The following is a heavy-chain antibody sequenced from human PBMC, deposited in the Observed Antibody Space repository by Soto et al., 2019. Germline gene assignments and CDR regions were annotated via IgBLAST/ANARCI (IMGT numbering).Heavy chain of an antibody. J-gene: IGHJ6*02. V-gene: IGHV1-69*02. CDR3: ASSAGPKVATIVYYVMDV. Sequence: SVKVSCKASGGTFSSFTISWVRQAPGQGLEWMGRIIPILAIADYAQKFQGRVTITADKSTGTAYMELSSLRSDDTAVYYCASSAGPKVATIVYYVMDVWGQGTTVTVSS. CDR1: GGTFSSFT. D-gene: IGHD5-12*01. CDR2: IIPILAIA.